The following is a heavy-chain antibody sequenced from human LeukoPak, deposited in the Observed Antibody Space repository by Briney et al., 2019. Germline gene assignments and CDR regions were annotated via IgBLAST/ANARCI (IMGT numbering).Heavy chain of an antibody. J-gene: IGHJ6*03. CDR3: ARGSGDMDV. CDR2: ISSSASII. Sequence: GGSLRLSCAASGFTFSSYEMNWVRQAPGKGLEWVSYISSSASIIYYADSVKGRFTISRDNAKNSLYLQMNSLRVEDTAVYYCARGSGDMDVWGKGTTVTISS. V-gene: IGHV3-48*03. D-gene: IGHD4-17*01. CDR1: GFTFSSYE.